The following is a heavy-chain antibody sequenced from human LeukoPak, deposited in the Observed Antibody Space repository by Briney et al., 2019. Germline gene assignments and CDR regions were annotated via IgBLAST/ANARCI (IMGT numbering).Heavy chain of an antibody. CDR3: ASAMVRGVKAYDAFDI. J-gene: IGHJ3*02. Sequence: SETLSLTCTVSGGSISSSSYYWGWIRQPPGKGLEWIGSIYYSGSTNYNPSLKSRVTISVDTSKNQFSLKLSSVTAADTAVYYCASAMVRGVKAYDAFDIWGQGTMVTVSS. D-gene: IGHD3-10*01. V-gene: IGHV4-39*07. CDR1: GGSISSSSYY. CDR2: IYYSGST.